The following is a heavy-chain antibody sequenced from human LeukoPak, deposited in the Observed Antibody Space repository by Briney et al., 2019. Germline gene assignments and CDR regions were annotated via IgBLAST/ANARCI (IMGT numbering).Heavy chain of an antibody. D-gene: IGHD6-13*01. CDR2: INHSGST. V-gene: IGHV4-34*01. J-gene: IGHJ4*02. CDR3: ARALLAAAGTFDY. CDR1: GGSFSGYY. Sequence: SETLSLTCAVYGGSFSGYYWSWIRQPPGKGLEWIGEINHSGSTNYNPSLKSRVTISVDTSKNQFSLKLSSVTAVDTAVYYCARALLAAAGTFDYCGQRTLVSVSS.